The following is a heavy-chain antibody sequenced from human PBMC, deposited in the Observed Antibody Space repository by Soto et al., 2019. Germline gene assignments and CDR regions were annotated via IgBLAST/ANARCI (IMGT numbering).Heavy chain of an antibody. CDR2: INHSGST. Sequence: QVQLQQWGAGLLKPSETLSLTCAVYGGSFSGYYWSWIRQPPGKGLEWIGEINHSGSTNYNPSLKRRVTTSVDTSKNQFSLKLSSVTAADTAVCYCARENSADYIWGSYRYTPFFDYWGQGTLVTVSS. CDR3: ARENSADYIWGSYRYTPFFDY. CDR1: GGSFSGYY. V-gene: IGHV4-34*01. J-gene: IGHJ4*02. D-gene: IGHD3-16*02.